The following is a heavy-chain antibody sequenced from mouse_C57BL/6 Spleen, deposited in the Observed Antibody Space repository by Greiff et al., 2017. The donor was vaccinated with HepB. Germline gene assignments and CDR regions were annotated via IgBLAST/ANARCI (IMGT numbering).Heavy chain of an antibody. Sequence: VQLQQSGTELVKPGASVKLSCKASGYTFTSYWMHWVKQRPGQGLEWIGNINPSTGGTNYNEKFKSKATLTVDKSSSTAYMQLSSLTSEDSAVYYCARGSSYPHYAMDYWGQGTSVSVSS. V-gene: IGHV1-53*01. CDR1: GYTFTSYW. J-gene: IGHJ4*01. CDR2: INPSTGGT. CDR3: ARGSSYPHYAMDY. D-gene: IGHD1-1*01.